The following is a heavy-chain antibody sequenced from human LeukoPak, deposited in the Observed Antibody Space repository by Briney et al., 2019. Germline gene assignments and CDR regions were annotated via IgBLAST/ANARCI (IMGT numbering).Heavy chain of an antibody. CDR3: ARGRRVLRYFDWNPEDLPMTDY. CDR1: GGSISNYY. J-gene: IGHJ4*02. Sequence: PSETLSLTCTVSGGSISNYYWSWIRQPAGKGLEWIGRIYASGSTSYNPSLKSRVTMSVDTSKNQFSLKLSSVTAADTAVYYCARGRRVLRYFDWNPEDLPMTDYWGQGTLVTVSS. CDR2: IYASGST. V-gene: IGHV4-4*07. D-gene: IGHD3-9*01.